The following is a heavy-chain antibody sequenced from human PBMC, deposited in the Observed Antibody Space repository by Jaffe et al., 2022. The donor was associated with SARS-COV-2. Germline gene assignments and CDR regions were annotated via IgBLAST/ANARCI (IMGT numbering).Heavy chain of an antibody. CDR2: MYYSGST. D-gene: IGHD2-15*01. CDR1: GGSFSRSSYY. J-gene: IGHJ5*02. V-gene: IGHV4-39*01. CDR3: ARHDPRYCSGGSCYSPNWFDP. Sequence: QLQLQESGPGLVQPSETLSLTCTVSGGSFSRSSYYWGWIRQPPGKGLEWIGSMYYSGSTYYNPSLKSRVTISVDTSKNQFSLKLSSVTAADTAVYYCARHDPRYCSGGSCYSPNWFDPWGQGTLVTVSS.